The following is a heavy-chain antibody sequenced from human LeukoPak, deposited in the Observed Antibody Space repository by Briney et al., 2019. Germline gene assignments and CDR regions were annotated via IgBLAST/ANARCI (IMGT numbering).Heavy chain of an antibody. CDR2: INHSGST. CDR3: AREYYYDSSGYFY. CDR1: GGSFSGYY. V-gene: IGHV4-34*01. Sequence: SETLSLTCAVYGGSFSGYYWSWIRQPPRKGLEWIGEINHSGSTNYNPSLKSRVAISVDTSKNQFSLKLSSVTAADTAVYYCAREYYYDSSGYFYWGQGTLVTVSS. D-gene: IGHD3-22*01. J-gene: IGHJ4*02.